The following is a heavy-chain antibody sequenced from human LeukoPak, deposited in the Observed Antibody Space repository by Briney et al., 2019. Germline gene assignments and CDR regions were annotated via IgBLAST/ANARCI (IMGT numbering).Heavy chain of an antibody. CDR2: ISTTGGA. D-gene: IGHD3-3*01. Sequence: SDTLSLTCTVSGCSISSYYWSWIRQSAGKGLEWIGRISTTGGASYNPSLKSRLTMSVDTSKNQFSLTLSYVTAADTAVYYCARSSSITIFGVINWFDPWGQGTLVTVSS. J-gene: IGHJ5*02. CDR3: ARSSSITIFGVINWFDP. CDR1: GCSISSYY. V-gene: IGHV4-4*07.